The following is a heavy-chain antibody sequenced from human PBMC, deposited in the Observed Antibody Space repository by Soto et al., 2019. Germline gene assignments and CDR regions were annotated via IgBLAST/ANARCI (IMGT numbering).Heavy chain of an antibody. CDR1: GGSISSGDYY. J-gene: IGHJ4*02. V-gene: IGHV4-30-4*01. Sequence: SETLSLTCTVSGGSISSGDYYWSWIRQPPGKGLEWIGYIYYSGSTYYNKSLKSRVTISVDTSKNQFSLKLSSVTAAYTAVYYCASSRDYYGSGSYPDWGQGTLVTVS. CDR3: ASSRDYYGSGSYPD. D-gene: IGHD3-10*01. CDR2: IYYSGST.